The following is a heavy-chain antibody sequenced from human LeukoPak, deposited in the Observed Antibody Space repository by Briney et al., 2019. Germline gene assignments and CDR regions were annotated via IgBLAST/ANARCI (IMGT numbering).Heavy chain of an antibody. CDR2: ISSSSSYI. Sequence: PGGSLRLSCVTSGYTFYNYGMSWVRQAPGKGLEWVSSISSSSSYIYYADSVKGRFTISRDNAKNSLYLQMNSLRAEDTAVYYCARVGYSGYDDWGQGTLVTVSS. CDR3: ARVGYSGYDD. D-gene: IGHD5-12*01. V-gene: IGHV3-21*01. J-gene: IGHJ4*02. CDR1: GYTFYNYG.